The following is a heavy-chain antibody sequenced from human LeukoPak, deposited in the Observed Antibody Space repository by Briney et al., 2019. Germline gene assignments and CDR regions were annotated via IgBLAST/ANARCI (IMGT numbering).Heavy chain of an antibody. CDR1: GFTFSSYE. J-gene: IGHJ6*03. V-gene: IGHV3-48*03. Sequence: PGGSLRLSCAASGFTFSSYEMNWVRQAPGKGLEWVSYISSSGSTIYYADSVKGRFTISRDNAKNSLYLQMNSLRAEDTAVYYCAKEGVVITTTYYYYYMDVWGKGTTVTISS. CDR2: ISSSGSTI. CDR3: AKEGVVITTTYYYYYMDV. D-gene: IGHD3-3*01.